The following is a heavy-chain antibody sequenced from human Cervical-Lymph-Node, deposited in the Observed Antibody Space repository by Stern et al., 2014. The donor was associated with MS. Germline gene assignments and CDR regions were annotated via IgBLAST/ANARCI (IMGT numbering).Heavy chain of an antibody. Sequence: QMQLVQSGPEVKKPGTSVKVSCKASGFTFTSSAVQWVRQARGQRLEWIGWIVVGSGNTNYAQKFQERVTITRDRSTSTAYMELSSLRSEDTAVYYCAADPKPYDFWSGYYTPGYWGQGTLVTVSS. CDR2: IVVGSGNT. J-gene: IGHJ4*02. CDR1: GFTFTSSA. D-gene: IGHD3-3*01. CDR3: AADPKPYDFWSGYYTPGY. V-gene: IGHV1-58*01.